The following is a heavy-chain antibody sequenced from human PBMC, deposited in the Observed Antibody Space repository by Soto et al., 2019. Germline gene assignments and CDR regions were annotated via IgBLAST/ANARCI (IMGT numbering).Heavy chain of an antibody. CDR2: IKSKTDGGTT. Sequence: GGSLRLSCAASGFTFSSYAMSWVRQAPGKGLEWVGRIKSKTDGGTTDYAAPVKGRFTISRDDSKNTLYLQMNSLKTEDTAVYYCTTVSNCGGDCYPGDGAFDIWGQGTMVTVSS. J-gene: IGHJ3*02. CDR3: TTVSNCGGDCYPGDGAFDI. V-gene: IGHV3-15*01. CDR1: GFTFSSYA. D-gene: IGHD2-21*01.